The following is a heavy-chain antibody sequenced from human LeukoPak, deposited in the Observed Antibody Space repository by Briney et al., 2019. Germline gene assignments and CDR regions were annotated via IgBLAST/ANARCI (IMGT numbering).Heavy chain of an antibody. D-gene: IGHD2/OR15-2a*01. Sequence: GGSLRLSCAASGFTFSIYGMHWVRQAPGKGLEWVAFVQYDGTDIHYTESVKGRFTVSRDNSKNTLYLQMDSLRADDTAVYYCANRYCDSLTCPYGNALDFWGPGTMVTVSS. CDR3: ANRYCDSLTCPYGNALDF. J-gene: IGHJ3*01. CDR2: VQYDGTDI. V-gene: IGHV3-30*02. CDR1: GFTFSIYG.